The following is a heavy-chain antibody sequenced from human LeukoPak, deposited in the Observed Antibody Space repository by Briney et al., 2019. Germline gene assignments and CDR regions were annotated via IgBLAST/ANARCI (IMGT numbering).Heavy chain of an antibody. Sequence: GASVKVSCKASGYTFTGYYMHWVRQAPGQGREWMGWINPNSGGTNYAQKFQGRVTMTRDTSISTAYMELSRLSSDDTAVYYCASSYCTNGVCAYYYYYMDVWGKGTTVTVSS. V-gene: IGHV1-2*02. J-gene: IGHJ6*03. CDR3: ASSYCTNGVCAYYYYYMDV. D-gene: IGHD2-8*01. CDR1: GYTFTGYY. CDR2: INPNSGGT.